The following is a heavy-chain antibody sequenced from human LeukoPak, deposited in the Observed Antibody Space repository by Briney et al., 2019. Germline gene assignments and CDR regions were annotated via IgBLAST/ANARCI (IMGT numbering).Heavy chain of an antibody. CDR3: ARGEIGVTLLRARYYYYMDV. J-gene: IGHJ6*03. Sequence: PSETLSLTCTVSGGSITSSSYYWGWIRQPPGKGLEWIGSIYYTGSTFYNPSLKSRVTISVDTSKNQFSLKLSSVTAADTAVYCCARGEIGVTLLRARYYYYMDVWGKGTTVTVSS. CDR1: GGSITSSSYY. CDR2: IYYTGST. D-gene: IGHD3-10*01. V-gene: IGHV4-39*07.